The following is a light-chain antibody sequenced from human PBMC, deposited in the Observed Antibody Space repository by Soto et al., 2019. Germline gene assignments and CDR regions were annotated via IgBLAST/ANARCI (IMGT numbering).Light chain of an antibody. V-gene: IGKV3-11*01. Sequence: EIVLTQSPATLSLSPGERATLSCRASQSVSSYLAWYQQKPGQAPRLLIYDASNRATGIPARFSGSGSGTDFTLTISSLEPEDFAVYYCQQRSNWPRWTFGQGTRWIS. CDR3: QQRSNWPRWT. J-gene: IGKJ1*01. CDR1: QSVSSY. CDR2: DAS.